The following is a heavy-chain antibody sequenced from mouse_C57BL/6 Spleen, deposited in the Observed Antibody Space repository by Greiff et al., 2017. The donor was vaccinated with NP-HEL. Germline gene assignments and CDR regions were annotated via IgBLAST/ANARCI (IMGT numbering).Heavy chain of an antibody. J-gene: IGHJ2*01. CDR2: IYPRSGNT. CDR3: GLFITTVVATGFDY. Sequence: VQLQQSGAELARPGASVKLSCKASGYTFTSYGISWVKQRTGQGLEWIGEIYPRSGNTYYNEKFKGKATLTADKSSSTAYMELRSLTSEDSAVYFCGLFITTVVATGFDYWGQGTTLTVSS. D-gene: IGHD1-1*01. CDR1: GYTFTSYG. V-gene: IGHV1-81*01.